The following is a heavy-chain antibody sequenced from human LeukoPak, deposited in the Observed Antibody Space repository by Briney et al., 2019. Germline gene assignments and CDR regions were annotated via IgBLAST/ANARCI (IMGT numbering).Heavy chain of an antibody. J-gene: IGHJ4*02. V-gene: IGHV4-59*08. D-gene: IGHD6-19*01. CDR1: GDSISSYY. CDR3: ARLEEYSSGWYVNY. Sequence: SETLSLTCSISGDSISSYYWNWIRQPAGKGLEWIGYIYYSGSTNYNPSLKSRVTISVDTSKNQFSLKLSSVTAADTAVYYCARLEEYSSGWYVNYWGQGTLVTVSS. CDR2: IYYSGST.